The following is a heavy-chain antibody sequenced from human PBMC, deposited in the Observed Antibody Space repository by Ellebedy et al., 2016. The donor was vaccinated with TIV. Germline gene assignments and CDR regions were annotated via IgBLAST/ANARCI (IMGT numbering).Heavy chain of an antibody. D-gene: IGHD3-22*01. J-gene: IGHJ4*02. CDR1: GGSISSYY. CDR3: ASNRYYYDSSGYEMYYFDY. Sequence: MPSETLSLTCTVSGGSISSYYWSWIRQPAGKGLEWIGRIYTSGSTHYNPSLKSRVTMSVDTSKNQFSLKLSSVTAADTAVYYCASNRYYYDSSGYEMYYFDYWGQGTLVTVSS. V-gene: IGHV4-4*07. CDR2: IYTSGST.